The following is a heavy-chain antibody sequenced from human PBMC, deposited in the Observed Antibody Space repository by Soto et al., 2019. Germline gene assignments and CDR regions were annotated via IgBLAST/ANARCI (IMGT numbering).Heavy chain of an antibody. CDR2: IYYSGST. D-gene: IGHD2-15*01. CDR3: ARGDCSRGVVFDP. J-gene: IGHJ5*02. V-gene: IGHV4-59*01. Sequence: SETLSLTCTVSGGSISSYYWRWIRQPPGTGVGWMGDIYYSGSTNYNPPLTRRVTISVDTSKNQFSVKLSSVTAADTPVDYCARGDCSRGVVFDPWGQGTLVTV. CDR1: GGSISSYY.